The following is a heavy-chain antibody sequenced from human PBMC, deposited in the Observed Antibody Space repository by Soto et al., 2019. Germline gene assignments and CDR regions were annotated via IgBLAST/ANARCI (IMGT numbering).Heavy chain of an antibody. V-gene: IGHV3-30*18. CDR3: AKEQTPTGMVTPDAFDI. Sequence: PGGSLRLSCAASGFTFSSYGMHWVRQAPGKGLEWVAVISYDGSNKYYADSVKGRFTISRDNSKNTLYLQMNSLRAEDTAVYYCAKEQTPTGMVTPDAFDIWGQGTMVTVSS. J-gene: IGHJ3*02. D-gene: IGHD4-4*01. CDR2: ISYDGSNK. CDR1: GFTFSSYG.